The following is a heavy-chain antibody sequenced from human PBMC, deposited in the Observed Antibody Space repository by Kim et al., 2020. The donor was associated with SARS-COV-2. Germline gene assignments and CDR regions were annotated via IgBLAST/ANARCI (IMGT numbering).Heavy chain of an antibody. CDR2: IWYDGSNK. J-gene: IGHJ6*02. Sequence: GGSLRLSCAASGFTFSSYGMHWVRQAPGKGLEWVAVIWYDGSNKYSADSVKGRFTISRDNSKNTLYLQMNSLRADDTAVYYCARDPVYYDSSGYLYYYYGMDVWGQGTTVTVSS. CDR1: GFTFSSYG. V-gene: IGHV3-33*01. CDR3: ARDPVYYDSSGYLYYYYGMDV. D-gene: IGHD3-22*01.